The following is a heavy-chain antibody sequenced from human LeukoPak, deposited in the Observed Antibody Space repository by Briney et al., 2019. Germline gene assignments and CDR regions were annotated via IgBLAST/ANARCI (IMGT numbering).Heavy chain of an antibody. Sequence: PGESLRLSCAASGFTFSSYDMHWVRQPTGKGLEWVSGIGTTGDTYYPGSVKGRFTISRENAKNALYLQMNSLRAGDTAVYYCARGLYYYDSSGYYGDTFDVWGQGTMVIVSS. CDR2: IGTTGDT. V-gene: IGHV3-13*04. CDR3: ARGLYYYDSSGYYGDTFDV. D-gene: IGHD3-22*01. CDR1: GFTFSSYD. J-gene: IGHJ3*01.